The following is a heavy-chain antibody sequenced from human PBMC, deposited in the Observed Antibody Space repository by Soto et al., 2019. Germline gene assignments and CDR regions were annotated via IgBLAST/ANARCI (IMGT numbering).Heavy chain of an antibody. D-gene: IGHD1-26*01. V-gene: IGHV3-9*01. Sequence: GGSLRLSCAASGFTFSGYAMHWVRQAPGKGLEWVSGISWNSGSIGYADSVKGRFTISRDNAKNSLYLQMNSLRAEDTALYYCAKGQVGGDYYYYMDVWGKGTTVTVSS. CDR3: AKGQVGGDYYYYMDV. CDR1: GFTFSGYA. J-gene: IGHJ6*03. CDR2: ISWNSGSI.